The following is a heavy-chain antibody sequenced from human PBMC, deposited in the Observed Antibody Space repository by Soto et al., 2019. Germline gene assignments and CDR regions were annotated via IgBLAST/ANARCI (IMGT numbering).Heavy chain of an antibody. CDR1: GFTFSTYT. V-gene: IGHV3-21*01. Sequence: GGSLRLSCAASGFTFSTYTMNWVRQAPGKGLEWISSISSGSSYIYYAGSVKGRFTISRDDAKNSLFLQMNSLRADDTAVYYCARDILSGGAYPDSWGQGTKVTVSS. CDR2: ISSGSSYI. J-gene: IGHJ5*01. CDR3: ARDILSGGAYPDS. D-gene: IGHD3-10*01.